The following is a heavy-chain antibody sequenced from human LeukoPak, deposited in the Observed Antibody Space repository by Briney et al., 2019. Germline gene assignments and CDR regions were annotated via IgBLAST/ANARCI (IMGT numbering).Heavy chain of an antibody. Sequence: GGSLRPSCAASGFTFSSYGMHWVRQAPGKGLEWVAVISYDGSNKYYADSVKGRFTISRDNSKNTLYLQMNSLRAEDTAVYYCAKDGGAAAGLFDYWGQGTLVTVSS. CDR2: ISYDGSNK. CDR1: GFTFSSYG. D-gene: IGHD6-13*01. J-gene: IGHJ4*02. CDR3: AKDGGAAAGLFDY. V-gene: IGHV3-30*18.